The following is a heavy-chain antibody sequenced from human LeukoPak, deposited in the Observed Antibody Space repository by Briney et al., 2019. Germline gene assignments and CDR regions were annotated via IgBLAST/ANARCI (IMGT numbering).Heavy chain of an antibody. CDR2: IYYSGST. D-gene: IGHD1-14*01. J-gene: IGHJ4*02. Sequence: SETLSLTCTVSGGSISSHYWSWIPQPPGKGLEWIGYIYYSGSTNYNPSLKSRVTISVDTSKNQFSLKLSSVTAADTAVYYCARDRSGTTPAFDYWGQGTLVTVSS. CDR3: ARDRSGTTPAFDY. V-gene: IGHV4-59*11. CDR1: GGSISSHY.